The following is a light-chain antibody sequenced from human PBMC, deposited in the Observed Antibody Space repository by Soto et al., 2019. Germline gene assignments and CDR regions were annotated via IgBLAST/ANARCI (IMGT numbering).Light chain of an antibody. Sequence: IQMTQSPSSLSASVGDRVTITCRASQGVRDDVGWYQQKPGKAPKLLIYSASTLQSGVPSRFSGSGFGTDFTLTISGLQPKDFAAYYCLQENSYPLTLGGGTKVDIK. CDR3: LQENSYPLT. J-gene: IGKJ4*01. CDR2: SAS. CDR1: QGVRDD. V-gene: IGKV1-6*01.